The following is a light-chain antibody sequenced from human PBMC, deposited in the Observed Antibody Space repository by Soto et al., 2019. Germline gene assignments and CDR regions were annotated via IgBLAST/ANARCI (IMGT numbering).Light chain of an antibody. Sequence: SYELTQPPSVSVAPGQTATITCGGNKIGSKSVHWYQQKPGPAPVLVLYDDTDRPSGIPERISGSNSGNTATLTISRVEAGDEADYSCQVWDNSADHVVFGGGTKLTVL. V-gene: IGLV3-21*02. CDR3: QVWDNSADHVV. J-gene: IGLJ2*01. CDR1: KIGSKS. CDR2: DDT.